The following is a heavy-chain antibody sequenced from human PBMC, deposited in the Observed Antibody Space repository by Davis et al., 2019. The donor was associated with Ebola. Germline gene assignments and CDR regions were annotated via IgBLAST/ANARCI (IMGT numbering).Heavy chain of an antibody. V-gene: IGHV1-69*06. CDR2: IIPIFGTA. CDR1: GGTFSSYA. J-gene: IGHJ6*02. D-gene: IGHD2-15*01. CDR3: ARGPSNGSGGSSYSTLGYYYYGMDV. Sequence: SVKVSCKASGGTFSSYAISWVRQAPGQGLEWMGGIIPIFGTANYAQKFQGRVTITADKSTSTAYMELSSLRSEDTAVYYGARGPSNGSGGSSYSTLGYYYYGMDVWGQGTTVTVSS.